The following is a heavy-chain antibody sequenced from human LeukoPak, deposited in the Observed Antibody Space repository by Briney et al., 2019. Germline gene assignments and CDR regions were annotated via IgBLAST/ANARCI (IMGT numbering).Heavy chain of an antibody. V-gene: IGHV3-74*01. D-gene: IGHD5-12*01. J-gene: IGHJ4*02. CDR1: GFTFSRYW. CDR3: ARSLAASGGFDHGGDY. CDR2: ITSDDSGT. Sequence: GGSLRLSCAGPGFTFSRYWMFWVRQAPGKALQWLSRITSDDSGTKYADSVKCRFTVSRESTSSTLYLQMNSLRAEDTAVYFCARSLAASGGFDHGGDYWGEGTLVTVSS.